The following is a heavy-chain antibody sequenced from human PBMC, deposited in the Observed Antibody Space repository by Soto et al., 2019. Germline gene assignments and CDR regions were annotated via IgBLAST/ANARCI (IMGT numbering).Heavy chain of an antibody. Sequence: PSETLSLTCTVSGGSISSSSYYWGWIRQPPGKGLEWIGSIYYSGSTYYNPSLKSRVTISVDTSKNQFSLKLSSVTAADTAVYYCAAVLRFLEWLSPYYWGQGTLVTVSS. J-gene: IGHJ4*02. CDR1: GGSISSSSYY. V-gene: IGHV4-39*01. CDR3: AAVLRFLEWLSPYY. CDR2: IYYSGST. D-gene: IGHD3-3*01.